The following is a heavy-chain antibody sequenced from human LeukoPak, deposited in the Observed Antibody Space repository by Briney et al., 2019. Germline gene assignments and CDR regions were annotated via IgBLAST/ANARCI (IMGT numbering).Heavy chain of an antibody. D-gene: IGHD4-17*01. J-gene: IGHJ6*03. CDR3: ARATDYGDPNYYYYYMDV. Sequence: PGGSLRLSCAASGFTFSSYAMHWVRQAPGKGLEYVSAISSNGGSTYYANSVKGRFTISRDNSKNTLYLQMGSLRAEDMAVYYCARATDYGDPNYYYYYMDVWGKGTTVTVSS. CDR2: ISSNGGST. V-gene: IGHV3-64*01. CDR1: GFTFSSYA.